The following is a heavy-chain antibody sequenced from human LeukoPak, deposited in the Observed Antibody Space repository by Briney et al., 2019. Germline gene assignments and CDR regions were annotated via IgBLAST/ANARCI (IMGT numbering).Heavy chain of an antibody. V-gene: IGHV1-24*01. CDR3: ATGLYCGGDCPFDY. Sequence: APVKVSCKVSGYTLIELSMHWVRQAPGKGLEWMGGFDPEDGETIYAQKFQGRVTMTEDTSTDTAYMELSSLRSEDTAVYYCATGLYCGGDCPFDYWGQGTLVTVSS. D-gene: IGHD2-21*02. CDR1: GYTLIELS. J-gene: IGHJ4*02. CDR2: FDPEDGET.